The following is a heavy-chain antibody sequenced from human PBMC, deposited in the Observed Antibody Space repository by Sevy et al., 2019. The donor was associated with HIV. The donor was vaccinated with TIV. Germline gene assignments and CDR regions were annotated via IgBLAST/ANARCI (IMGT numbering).Heavy chain of an antibody. CDR3: TRSAAEAKNFYCGGDCYSDY. CDR1: GYTFTGYY. Sequence: ASVKVSCKASGYTFTGYYLHWVRQAPGQGLEWMGWINPNSGGTNYAPKFQGRVTMTRDMSISTASMELSRLRSDDTAVYYCTRSAAEAKNFYCGGDCYSDYWGQGTRVTVSS. D-gene: IGHD2-21*02. J-gene: IGHJ4*02. V-gene: IGHV1-2*02. CDR2: INPNSGGT.